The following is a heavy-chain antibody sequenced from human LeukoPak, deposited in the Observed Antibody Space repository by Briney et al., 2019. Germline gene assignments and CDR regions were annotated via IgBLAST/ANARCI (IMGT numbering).Heavy chain of an antibody. J-gene: IGHJ5*02. CDR3: ARDRDSSSSGNWFDP. CDR1: GYSISSGYY. CDR2: IYHSGST. D-gene: IGHD6-6*01. Sequence: SVTLSLTCTVSGYSISSGYYWGWIRQPPGKGLGWIGSIYHSGSTYYNPSLKSRVTISVDTSKNQFSLKLSSVTAADTAVYYCARDRDSSSSGNWFDPWGQGTLVTVSS. V-gene: IGHV4-38-2*02.